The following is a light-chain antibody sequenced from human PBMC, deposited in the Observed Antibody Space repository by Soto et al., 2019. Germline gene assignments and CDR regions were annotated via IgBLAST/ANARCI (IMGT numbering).Light chain of an antibody. J-gene: IGLJ2*01. Sequence: QSALTQPASVSGSPGQSITIFCTGTSSDVGGYNYVSWYQQYPGKAPKLMIYEVNNRPSGVSNRFSGSKSGNTASLTISGRQADDEADYYCSSYTTDNTRVFGGGTKLTVL. V-gene: IGLV2-14*01. CDR3: SSYTTDNTRV. CDR2: EVN. CDR1: SSDVGGYNY.